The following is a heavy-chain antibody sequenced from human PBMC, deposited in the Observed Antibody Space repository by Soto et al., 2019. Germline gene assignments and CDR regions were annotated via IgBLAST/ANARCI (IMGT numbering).Heavy chain of an antibody. J-gene: IGHJ5*02. D-gene: IGHD6-13*01. CDR2: INANSGVT. V-gene: IGHV1-2*02. Sequence: QVQLVQSGAEVQEPGASVKVSCKASGYTFTAYHMQWVRQAPGQGLEWLGWINANSGVTKYAQKFQGRVTMTRDLSLKKADMELSSLRYDDTAVYNCARGTPGYSTSWYLFGPWAQGPQVTVSS. CDR1: GYTFTAYH. CDR3: ARGTPGYSTSWYLFGP.